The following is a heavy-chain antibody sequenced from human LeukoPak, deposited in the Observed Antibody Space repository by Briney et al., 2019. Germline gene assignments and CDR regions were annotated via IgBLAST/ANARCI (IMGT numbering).Heavy chain of an antibody. CDR3: AKGHTSLAP. J-gene: IGHJ4*02. CDR1: GFSFTTSW. Sequence: GSLRLSCAASGFSFTTSWMSWVRQAPGKWLEMVASREQDGSEKYYVDSVKGRFTISRDNAKNSLFLQMNSLRAEDTAVYYCAKGHTSLAPGGQGALVTVSS. V-gene: IGHV3-7*01. D-gene: IGHD5-18*01. CDR2: REQDGSEK.